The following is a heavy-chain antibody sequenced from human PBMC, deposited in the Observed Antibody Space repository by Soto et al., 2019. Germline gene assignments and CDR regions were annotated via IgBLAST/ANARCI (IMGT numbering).Heavy chain of an antibody. D-gene: IGHD3-22*01. CDR1: GGTFSRYA. V-gene: IGHV1-69*01. CDR3: ARDGTLYDSSGYYYLY. Sequence: QVQLVQSGAEVKKPGSSVKVSCKASGGTFSRYAISWVRQAPGQGLEWMGGIIPLFGKANYAQKFQGRVTITADESTNTAYMELSSLRSEDTAVYYCARDGTLYDSSGYYYLYWGQGTLVTVSS. CDR2: IIPLFGKA. J-gene: IGHJ4*02.